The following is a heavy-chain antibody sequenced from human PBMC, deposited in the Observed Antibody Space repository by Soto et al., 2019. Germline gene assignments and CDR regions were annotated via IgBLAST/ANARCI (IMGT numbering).Heavy chain of an antibody. CDR3: VRDSHGDN. CDR1: GFTFSNYW. CDR2: IDHDGPT. V-gene: IGHV3-74*01. J-gene: IGHJ4*02. Sequence: EVQLVESGGGLVQPGGSLRLSCAGSGFTFSNYWMHWVRQAPGKGLEWVSRIDHDGPTDYADTVRGRFTITRDNAENTLYLQKNSLRPEDTAVYYCVRDSHGDNWGQVTLVTVSS.